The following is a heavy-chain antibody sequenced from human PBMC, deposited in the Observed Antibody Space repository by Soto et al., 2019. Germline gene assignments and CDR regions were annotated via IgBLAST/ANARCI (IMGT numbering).Heavy chain of an antibody. Sequence: QITLKESGPTLVKPTQTLTLTCSFSGFSLSTSGVGVGWIRQPPGKALEWLALIYWDDDKRYSPSLKNRLTITKDTSKHQVVLAMTNMDPVDTATYYCAHISIYGDYKGFDYWGQGTLVTVSS. J-gene: IGHJ4*02. CDR3: AHISIYGDYKGFDY. CDR2: IYWDDDK. V-gene: IGHV2-5*02. CDR1: GFSLSTSGVG. D-gene: IGHD4-17*01.